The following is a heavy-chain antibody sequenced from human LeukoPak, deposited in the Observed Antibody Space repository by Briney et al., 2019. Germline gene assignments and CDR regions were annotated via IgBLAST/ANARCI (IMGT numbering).Heavy chain of an antibody. D-gene: IGHD1-26*01. CDR3: ASDVGATWGAFDI. CDR1: GGSISSGDYY. CDR2: IYHSGST. V-gene: IGHV4-30-2*01. J-gene: IGHJ3*02. Sequence: SEALSLTCTVSGGSISSGDYYWSWMRQPPGKGLEWIGYIYHSGSTYYNPSLKSRVTISVDRSKNQFSLKLSSVTAADTAVYYCASDVGATWGAFDIWGQGTMVTVSS.